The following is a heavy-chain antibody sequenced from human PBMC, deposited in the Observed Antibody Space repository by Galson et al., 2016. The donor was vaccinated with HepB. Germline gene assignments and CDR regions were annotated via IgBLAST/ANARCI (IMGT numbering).Heavy chain of an antibody. V-gene: IGHV1-3*01. J-gene: IGHJ3*02. Sequence: SVKVSCKASGYTFTAYPIHWVRQAPGQRLEWMGWIIADNGDTTYSQKFQGRVTFNRDTSATTAYMELSSLRSEDTAVYYCARATRSWTSAQSYDAFDIWGQGTMVTVSS. CDR2: IIADNGDT. D-gene: IGHD3/OR15-3a*01. CDR3: ARATRSWTSAQSYDAFDI. CDR1: GYTFTAYP.